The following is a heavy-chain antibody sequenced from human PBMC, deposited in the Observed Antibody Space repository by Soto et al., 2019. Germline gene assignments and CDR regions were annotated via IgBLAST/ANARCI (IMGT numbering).Heavy chain of an antibody. CDR1: GGSISSGGYS. Sequence: SETLSLTCAVSGGSISSGGYSWSWIRQPPGKGLEWIGYIYHSGSTYYNPSLKSRVTISVDTSKNQFSLKLSSVTAADTAVYYCARVYSGYDSLAFDYWGQGTLVTVSS. CDR2: IYHSGST. D-gene: IGHD5-12*01. J-gene: IGHJ4*02. CDR3: ARVYSGYDSLAFDY. V-gene: IGHV4-30-2*01.